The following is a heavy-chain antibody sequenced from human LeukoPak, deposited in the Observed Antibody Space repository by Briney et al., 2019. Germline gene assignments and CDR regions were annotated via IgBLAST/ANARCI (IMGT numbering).Heavy chain of an antibody. J-gene: IGHJ6*04. Sequence: GGSLRLSCAASGFTFSSYGMSWVRQAPGKGLEWVSAISGSGGFTYYADSVKGRFTISRDNSKNTLYLQMNSLRAEDTAVYYCAELGITMIGGVWGKGTTVTISS. D-gene: IGHD3-10*02. CDR3: AELGITMIGGV. CDR2: ISGSGGFT. V-gene: IGHV3-23*01. CDR1: GFTFSSYG.